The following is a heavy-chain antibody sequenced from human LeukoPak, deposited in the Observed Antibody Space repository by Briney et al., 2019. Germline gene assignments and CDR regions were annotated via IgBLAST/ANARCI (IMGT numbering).Heavy chain of an antibody. CDR1: GGSISRYY. CDR2: IYYSGST. V-gene: IGHV4-30-4*08. Sequence: SETLSLTCAVSGGSISRYYWSWIRQPPGKGLEWIGYIYYSGSTYYNPSLKSRVTISVDTSKNQFSLKLSSVTAADTAVYYCARDRIVVVPAAMGGYYYYGMDVWGQGTTVTVSS. CDR3: ARDRIVVVPAAMGGYYYYGMDV. J-gene: IGHJ6*02. D-gene: IGHD2-2*01.